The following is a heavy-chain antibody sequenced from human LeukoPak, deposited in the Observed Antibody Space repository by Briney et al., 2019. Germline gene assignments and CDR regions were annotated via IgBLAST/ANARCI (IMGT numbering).Heavy chain of an antibody. CDR2: MSVSGST. Sequence: PSETLSLTCTVSGGSISRNDWGWIRQPPGKGLEWIGIMSVSGSTSYSPSLESRVTISLDTSKNQFSLKLNSVTAADTAVYYCASGAWEPGLWGQGILVTVSS. D-gene: IGHD1-26*01. J-gene: IGHJ4*02. CDR1: GGSISRND. CDR3: ASGAWEPGL. V-gene: IGHV4-59*08.